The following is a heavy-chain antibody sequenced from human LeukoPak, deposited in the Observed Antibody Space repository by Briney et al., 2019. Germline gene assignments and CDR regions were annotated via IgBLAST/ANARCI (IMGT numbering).Heavy chain of an antibody. CDR1: RFTFRDYY. V-gene: IGHV3-11*04. D-gene: IGHD3-22*01. CDR3: ARHYYESSGYEGSFDY. CDR2: IISSGSII. Sequence: GGSLRLSCAASRFTFRDYYMSWIRQAPGKGLEWVSYIISSGSIIYYADSVKGRFTISRDNAKNSLYLQMNSLRAEDTAVYYCARHYYESSGYEGSFDYWGQGTLVTVSS. J-gene: IGHJ4*02.